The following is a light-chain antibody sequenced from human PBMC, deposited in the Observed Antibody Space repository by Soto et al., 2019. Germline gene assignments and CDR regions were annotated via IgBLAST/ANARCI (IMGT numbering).Light chain of an antibody. CDR3: QQYNNWPRT. CDR1: HSVSTN. CDR2: GAS. V-gene: IGKV3-15*01. Sequence: EIVMTQSPSTLSVASGEIVTLSCRASHSVSTNLAWYQQKPGQAPRLLIYGASTRATGIPARFSGSGSGTEFTLTISSLQSEDFAVYYCQQYNNWPRTFGQGTKV. J-gene: IGKJ1*01.